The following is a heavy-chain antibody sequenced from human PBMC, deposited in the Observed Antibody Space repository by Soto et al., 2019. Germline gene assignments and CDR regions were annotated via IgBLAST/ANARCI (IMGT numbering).Heavy chain of an antibody. J-gene: IGHJ2*01. D-gene: IGHD2-2*01. Sequence: QVQLVESGGGVVEPGRSLRLSCVASGFTFSSYGMHWVRQAPGKGLEWVTVISYDGNYKYYTNSVKGRFTISRDDSHTTAFLHMCSLRAEDTAVYYCAEFSKPAFVGQEWYLDLWGRGTLVTVSS. V-gene: IGHV3-30*18. CDR3: AEFSKPAFVGQEWYLDL. CDR2: ISYDGNYK. CDR1: GFTFSSYG.